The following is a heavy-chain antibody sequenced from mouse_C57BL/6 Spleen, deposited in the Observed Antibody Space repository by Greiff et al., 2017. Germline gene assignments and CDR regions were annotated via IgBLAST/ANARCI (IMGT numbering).Heavy chain of an antibody. CDR2: INPTNGGT. CDR3: ARSPHDYGSSLYYFDY. Sequence: EVQLQQSGPELVKPGASVKMSCKASGYTFTDYHMHWVKQSHGKSLEWIGYINPTNGGTSYNQKFKGKDTLTVNKSSSPAYMELRSLTSEESAVYYCARSPHDYGSSLYYFDYWGKGTTLTVSS. CDR1: GYTFTDYH. D-gene: IGHD1-1*01. V-gene: IGHV1-22*01. J-gene: IGHJ2*01.